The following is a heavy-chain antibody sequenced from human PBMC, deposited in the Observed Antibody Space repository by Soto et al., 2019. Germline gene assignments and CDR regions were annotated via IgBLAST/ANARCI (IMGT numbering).Heavy chain of an antibody. Sequence: PSETLSLTCTVSGGSISSYYWSWIRQPPGKGLEWIGYIYYSGSTNYNPSLKSRVTISVDTSKNQFSLKLSSVTAADTAVYYCARGYVVAVDYWGQGTLVTVSS. CDR3: ARGYVVAVDY. J-gene: IGHJ4*02. CDR2: IYYSGST. CDR1: GGSISSYY. V-gene: IGHV4-59*12. D-gene: IGHD2-21*01.